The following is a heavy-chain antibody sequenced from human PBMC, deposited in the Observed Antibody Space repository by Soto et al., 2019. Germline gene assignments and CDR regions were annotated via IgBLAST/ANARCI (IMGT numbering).Heavy chain of an antibody. CDR1: GSTFSSYG. D-gene: IGHD6-13*01. V-gene: IGHV3-30*18. CDR2: ISYDGSNK. Sequence: QVQLVESGGGVVQPGRSLRLSCAASGSTFSSYGMHWVRQAPGKGLEWVAVISYDGSNKYYADSVKGRFTISRDNSKNTLYLQMNSLRAEDTAVYYRAKDLRRIAAAGVYYYGMDVWGQGTTVTVSS. CDR3: AKDLRRIAAAGVYYYGMDV. J-gene: IGHJ6*02.